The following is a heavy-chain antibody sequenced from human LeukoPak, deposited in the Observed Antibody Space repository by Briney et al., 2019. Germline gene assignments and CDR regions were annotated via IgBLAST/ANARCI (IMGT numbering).Heavy chain of an antibody. CDR3: ARGGGYCSSTSCYN. J-gene: IGHJ4*02. CDR1: GFTFNTFD. V-gene: IGHV3-48*01. Sequence: GGSLRLSCAASGFTFNTFDMTWVRQAPGKGLEWVSYISSSSSTIYYADSVKGRFTISRDNAKNSLYLQMNSLRAEDTAVYYCARGGGYCSSTSCYNWGQGTLVTVSS. CDR2: ISSSSSTI. D-gene: IGHD2-2*02.